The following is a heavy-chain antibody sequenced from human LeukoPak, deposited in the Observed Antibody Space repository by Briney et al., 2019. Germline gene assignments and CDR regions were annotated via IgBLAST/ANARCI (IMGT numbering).Heavy chain of an antibody. J-gene: IGHJ3*02. CDR3: AREWGYCSGGSCRDDAFDI. CDR2: ISSSSSYI. CDR1: GFTFSSYS. D-gene: IGHD2-15*01. Sequence: GGSLRLSCAASGFTFSSYSMNWVRQAPGKGLEWVSSISSSSSYIYYADSVKGRFTISRDNAKNSLYLRMNSLRAEDTAVYYCAREWGYCSGGSCRDDAFDIWGQGTMVTVSS. V-gene: IGHV3-21*01.